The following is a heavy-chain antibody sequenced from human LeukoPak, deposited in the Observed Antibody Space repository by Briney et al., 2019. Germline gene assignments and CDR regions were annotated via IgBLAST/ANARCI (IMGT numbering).Heavy chain of an antibody. CDR3: TRGEDSSSWDPPNWFDP. Sequence: KSGRSLRLSCTASGFTFGDYAMSWFRQAPGKGLEWVGFIGSKAYGGTTEYAASVKGGFTISRDDSKSIAYLQMNSLKTEDTAVYYCTRGEDSSSWDPPNWFDPWRQGTLVTVSS. V-gene: IGHV3-49*05. D-gene: IGHD6-13*01. CDR2: IGSKAYGGTT. CDR1: GFTFGDYA. J-gene: IGHJ5*02.